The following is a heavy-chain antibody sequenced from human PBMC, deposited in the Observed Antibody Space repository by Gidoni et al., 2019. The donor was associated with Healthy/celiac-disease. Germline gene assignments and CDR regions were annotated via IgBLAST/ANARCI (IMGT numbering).Heavy chain of an antibody. J-gene: IGHJ4*02. CDR1: GGSVSSGSYY. V-gene: IGHV4-61*01. CDR2: IYYSGST. Sequence: QVQLQESGPGLVKPSETLSLTCTVPGGSVSSGSYYWSWIRQPPGKGLEWIGYIYYSGSTNYNPSLKSRVTISVDTSKNQFSLKLSSVTAADTAVYYCARAGYSSSWYGVRYWGQGTLVTVSS. D-gene: IGHD6-13*01. CDR3: ARAGYSSSWYGVRY.